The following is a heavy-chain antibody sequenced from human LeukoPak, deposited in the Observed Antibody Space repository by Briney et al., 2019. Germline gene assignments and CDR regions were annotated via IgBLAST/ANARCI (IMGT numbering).Heavy chain of an antibody. J-gene: IGHJ4*02. Sequence: GGSLRLSCAVSGFIFSNYSMNWVRQAPGKGLEWVSAISGSGGSTYYADSVKGRFTISRDNSKNTLYLQMNSLRAEDTAVYYCATTTVYDSSGYYPPVSDYWGQGTLVTVSS. CDR1: GFIFSNYS. CDR3: ATTTVYDSSGYYPPVSDY. D-gene: IGHD3-22*01. CDR2: ISGSGGST. V-gene: IGHV3-23*01.